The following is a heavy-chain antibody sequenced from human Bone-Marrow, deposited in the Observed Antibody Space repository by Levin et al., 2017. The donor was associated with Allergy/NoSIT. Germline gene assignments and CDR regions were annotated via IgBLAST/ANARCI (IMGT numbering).Heavy chain of an antibody. CDR1: DYSISSGYN. CDR3: AGQRAAVGAFDY. Sequence: SQTLSLTCTVSDYSISSGYNWGWIRQSPGKGLEWIGNIYHTGSAYYNPSLTSRATLSVDRSNNRFSLKMTSVTASDTAVYYCAGQRAAVGAFDYWGQGILVRVSS. CDR2: IYHTGSA. V-gene: IGHV4-38-2*02. D-gene: IGHD6-13*01. J-gene: IGHJ4*02.